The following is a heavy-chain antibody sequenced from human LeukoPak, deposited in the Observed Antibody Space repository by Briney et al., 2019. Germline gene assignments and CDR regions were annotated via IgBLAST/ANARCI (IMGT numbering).Heavy chain of an antibody. J-gene: IGHJ4*02. CDR3: ARDSHHIVVVTAIVD. V-gene: IGHV3-21*01. CDR1: GFTFSSYS. CDR2: ISSSSSYI. Sequence: GGSLRLSCAASGFTFSSYSMNWVRQAPGKGLEWVSSISSSSSYIYYADSVKGRFTISRDNAKNSLYLQMNSLRAEDTAVYYCARDSHHIVVVTAIVDWGQGTLVTVSS. D-gene: IGHD2-21*02.